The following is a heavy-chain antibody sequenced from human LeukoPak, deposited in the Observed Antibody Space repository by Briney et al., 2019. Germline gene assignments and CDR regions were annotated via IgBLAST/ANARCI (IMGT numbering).Heavy chain of an antibody. CDR1: GGTFSSYT. CDR2: IIPIFGTA. V-gene: IGHV1-69*15. D-gene: IGHD1-7*01. J-gene: IGHJ4*02. CDR3: ARTGTPDEDFDY. Sequence: SVKVSCKASGGTFSSYTISWVRQAPGQGLEWMGRIIPIFGTANYAQKFQGRVTITADESTSTAYMELSSLRSEDTAVYYCARTGTPDEDFDYWGQGTLVTVSS.